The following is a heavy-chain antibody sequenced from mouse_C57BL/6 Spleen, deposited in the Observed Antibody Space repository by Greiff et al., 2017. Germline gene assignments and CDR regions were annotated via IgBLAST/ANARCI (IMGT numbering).Heavy chain of an antibody. V-gene: IGHV1-52*01. J-gene: IGHJ2*01. Sequence: QVHVKQPGAELVRPGSSVKLSCKASGYTFTSYWMHWVKQRPIQGLEWIGNIDPSDSETHYNQKFKDKATLTVDKSSSTAYMQLSSPTSEDSAVYYCARSSYDYDGYFDYWGQGTTLTVSS. CDR2: IDPSDSET. D-gene: IGHD2-4*01. CDR1: GYTFTSYW. CDR3: ARSSYDYDGYFDY.